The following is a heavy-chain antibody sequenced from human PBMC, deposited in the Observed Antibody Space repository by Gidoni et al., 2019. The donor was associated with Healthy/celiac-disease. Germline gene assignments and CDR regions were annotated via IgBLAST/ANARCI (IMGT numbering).Heavy chain of an antibody. CDR2: IYTSGST. J-gene: IGHJ3*02. CDR3: ARDSGLRYFDWLGDAFDI. V-gene: IGHV4-61*02. D-gene: IGHD3-9*01. CDR1: GGSISSGSYY. Sequence: QVQLQESGPGLVKPSQTLSLTCTVSGGSISSGSYYWSWIRQPAGKGLEWIGRIYTSGSTNYNPSLKSRVTISVDTSKNQFSLKLSSVTAADTAVYYCARDSGLRYFDWLGDAFDIWGQGTMVTVSS.